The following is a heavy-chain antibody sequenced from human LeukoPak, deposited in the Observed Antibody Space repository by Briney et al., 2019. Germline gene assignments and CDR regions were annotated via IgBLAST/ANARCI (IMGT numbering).Heavy chain of an antibody. J-gene: IGHJ6*02. D-gene: IGHD5-18*01. Sequence: PSETLSLTCTVSGGSISSSSYYWGWIRQPPGKGLGWIGYIYYSGSTNYNPSLKSRVTISVDTSKSQFSLKLSSVTAADTAVYYCARHRGQLWGHYYYYGMDVWGQGTTVTVFS. V-gene: IGHV4-61*05. CDR3: ARHRGQLWGHYYYYGMDV. CDR2: IYYSGST. CDR1: GGSISSSSYY.